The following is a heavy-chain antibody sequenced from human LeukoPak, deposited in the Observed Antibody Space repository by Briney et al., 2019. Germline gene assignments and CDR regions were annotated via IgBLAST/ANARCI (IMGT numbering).Heavy chain of an antibody. V-gene: IGHV3-7*01. CDR1: GFMFSRHW. J-gene: IGHJ4*02. CDR2: IKKDGGQ. D-gene: IGHD4-17*01. CDR3: ARGPDYGDRLDYFDY. Sequence: GGSLRLSCAASGFMFSRHWMGWVRQAPGKGLEWVATIKKDGGQYYVDSVKGRFIISRDNAENSLDLQMNNLRAEDTAVYSCARGPDYGDRLDYFDYWGQGTLVTVSS.